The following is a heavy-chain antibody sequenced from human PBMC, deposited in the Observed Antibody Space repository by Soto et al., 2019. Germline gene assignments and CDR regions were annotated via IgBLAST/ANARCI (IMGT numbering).Heavy chain of an antibody. D-gene: IGHD3-3*01. CDR3: GRDRTSITIFGVVIQPNWFDP. V-gene: IGHV1-69*04. J-gene: IGHJ5*02. Sequence: SVKVSCKASGGTFSSYTISWVRQAPGQGLEWMGRIIPILGIANYAQKFQGRVTITADKSTSTAYMELSSLRSEDTAVYYCGRDRTSITIFGVVIQPNWFDPWGQGTLVTVSS. CDR1: GGTFSSYT. CDR2: IIPILGIA.